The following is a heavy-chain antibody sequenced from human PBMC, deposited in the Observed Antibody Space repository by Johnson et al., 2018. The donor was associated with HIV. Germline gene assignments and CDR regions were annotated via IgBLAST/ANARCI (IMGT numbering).Heavy chain of an antibody. Sequence: CAASGFTFDDYGMSWVRQAPGKGLEWVSGINWNGDSTGYADSVKGRFTISRDNAKNSLYLQMNSLRAEDTALYYCARFGRGGSHAFDIWGQGTMVTVSS. CDR2: INWNGDST. CDR3: ARFGRGGSHAFDI. CDR1: GFTFDDYG. V-gene: IGHV3-20*04. J-gene: IGHJ3*02. D-gene: IGHD5-24*01.